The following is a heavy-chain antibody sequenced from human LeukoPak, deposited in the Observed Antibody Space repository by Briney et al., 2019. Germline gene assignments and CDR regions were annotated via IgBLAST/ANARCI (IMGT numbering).Heavy chain of an antibody. D-gene: IGHD3-22*01. V-gene: IGHV4-61*02. CDR2: IYTSGST. J-gene: IGHJ4*02. CDR1: GGSIRSGSYY. Sequence: SETLSLTCTVSGGSIRSGSYYWSWIRQPAGKGLEWIGRIYTSGSTNYNPSLKSRVTISVDTSKNQFSLKLSSVTAADTAVYYCARDTHYYDSSGYYSLFDYWGQGTLVTVSS. CDR3: ARDTHYYDSSGYYSLFDY.